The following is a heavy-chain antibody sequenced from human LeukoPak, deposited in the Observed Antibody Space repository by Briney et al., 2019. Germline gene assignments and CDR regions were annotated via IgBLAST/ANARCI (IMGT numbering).Heavy chain of an antibody. CDR2: IYYSGST. J-gene: IGHJ4*02. CDR3: ARAGWFGQLYGPLDY. Sequence: PSETLSLTCTVSGGSISSYYWSWIRQPPGKGLEWIGYIYYSGSTNYNPSLKSRVTISVDMSKNQFSLKLKFVTAADTAVYYCARAGWFGQLYGPLDYWGQGTLVTVSS. V-gene: IGHV4-59*12. D-gene: IGHD3-10*01. CDR1: GGSISSYY.